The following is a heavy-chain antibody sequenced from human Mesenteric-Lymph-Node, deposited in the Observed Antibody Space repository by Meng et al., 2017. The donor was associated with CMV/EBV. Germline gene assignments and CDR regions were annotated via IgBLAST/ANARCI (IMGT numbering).Heavy chain of an antibody. CDR3: AGGVGA. J-gene: IGHJ5*02. D-gene: IGHD3-16*01. CDR2: IWYDGSNK. Sequence: GESLKISCAASGFTFSSYGMHWVRQAPGKGLEWVAVIWYDGSNKYYADSVKGRFTISRDNAKNSLYLQMNSLRAEDTAVYYCAGGVGAWGQGTLVTVSS. V-gene: IGHV3-33*03. CDR1: GFTFSSYG.